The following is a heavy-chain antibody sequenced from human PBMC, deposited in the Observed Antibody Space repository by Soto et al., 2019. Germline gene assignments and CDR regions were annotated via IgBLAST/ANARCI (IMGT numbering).Heavy chain of an antibody. J-gene: IGHJ4*02. CDR3: AHRVLRTVFGLVTTTAIYFDF. V-gene: IGHV2-5*02. D-gene: IGHD3-3*01. CDR1: GFSLTTSGVG. CDR2: IYWDDDK. Sequence: QITLNESGRTPVKPRQTLTLTCTFSGFSLTTSGVGVGWIRQSPGKAPEWLALIYWDDDKRYSPSLKSRLTITKDTSKNQVVLTMADLDPADTATYYCAHRVLRTVFGLVTTTAIYFDFWGQGTPVAVSS.